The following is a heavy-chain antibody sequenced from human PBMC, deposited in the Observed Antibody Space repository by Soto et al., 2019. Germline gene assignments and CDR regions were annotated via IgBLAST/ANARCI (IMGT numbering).Heavy chain of an antibody. Sequence: ASVKVSFKASGYTFTSYGISWVRQAPGQGLEWMGWISAYNGNTNYAQKLQGRVTMTTDTSTSTAYMELRSLRSDDTAVYYCARDRDWTTVTYYTYWGQGTLVTVSS. V-gene: IGHV1-18*01. D-gene: IGHD4-17*01. CDR3: ARDRDWTTVTYYTY. CDR1: GYTFTSYG. CDR2: ISAYNGNT. J-gene: IGHJ4*02.